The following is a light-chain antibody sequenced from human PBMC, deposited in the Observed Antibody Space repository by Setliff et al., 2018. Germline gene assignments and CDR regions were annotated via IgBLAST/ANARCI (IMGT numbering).Light chain of an antibody. V-gene: IGLV2-8*01. CDR1: SSDVGGYNY. Sequence: QSALTQPPSASGSPGQSVTISCTGTSSDVGGYNYVSWYQQHPGKAPKLMIYEVSKRPSGVPDRFSGSKSGTSASLAISGLQSEDEADYYCAAWDDSLNGDVFGTGTKVTVL. CDR2: EVS. CDR3: AAWDDSLNGDV. J-gene: IGLJ1*01.